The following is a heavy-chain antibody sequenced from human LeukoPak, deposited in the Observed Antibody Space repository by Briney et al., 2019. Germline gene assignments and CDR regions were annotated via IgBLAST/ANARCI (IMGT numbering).Heavy chain of an antibody. CDR1: GYSFTSYW. CDR3: ARASITMVRGVIRKASYFDY. J-gene: IGHJ4*02. D-gene: IGHD3-10*01. V-gene: IGHV5-51*01. CDR2: IYPGDSDT. Sequence: GESLKISCKGSGYSFTSYWICWVRQMPGKGLEWMGIIYPGDSDTRYSPSFQGQVTISADKSISTAYLQWSSLKASDTAMYYCARASITMVRGVIRKASYFDYWAREPWSPSPQ.